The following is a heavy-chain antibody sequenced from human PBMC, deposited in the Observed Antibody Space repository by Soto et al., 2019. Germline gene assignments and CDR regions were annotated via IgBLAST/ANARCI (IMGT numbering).Heavy chain of an antibody. CDR3: ARDPPFSGILRGTPLMDV. V-gene: IGHV1-18*04. D-gene: IGHD4-17*01. CDR2: ISAYNGDT. CDR1: GYSFTTHG. Sequence: QVQLVQSEAEVRKPGASVKVSCKASGYSFTTHGISWVRRAPGHGLELMGWISAYNGDTHYVQRFQGRLTMTTDTSTSTAYMELRSLTSDDTAVYYCARDPPFSGILRGTPLMDVWGQGTTVTVSS. J-gene: IGHJ6*02.